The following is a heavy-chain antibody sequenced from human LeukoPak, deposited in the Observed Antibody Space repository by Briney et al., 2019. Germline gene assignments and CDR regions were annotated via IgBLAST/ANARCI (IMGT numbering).Heavy chain of an antibody. V-gene: IGHV4-59*01. CDR3: ACYPGYSSGWLVY. CDR1: GGSISSYY. D-gene: IGHD6-19*01. J-gene: IGHJ4*02. CDR2: IYYSGST. Sequence: SETLSLTCTVSGGSISSYYWSWIRQPPGKGLEWIGYIYYSGSTNYNPSLKSRVTISVDTSKNQFSLKLSSVTAADTAVYYCACYPGYSSGWLVYWGQGTLVTVSS.